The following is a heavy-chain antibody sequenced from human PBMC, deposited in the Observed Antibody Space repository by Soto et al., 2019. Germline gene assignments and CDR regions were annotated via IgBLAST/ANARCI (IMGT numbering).Heavy chain of an antibody. Sequence: GGSLRLSCAASGFTFSSYALNWVRQAPGKGLEWVSCISSSSSYMYYANSVKGRFTISRDNAKNSLYLQMNSLRVEDTAVYYCARGSYNWNDGGVNYWGQGTLVTVSS. V-gene: IGHV3-21*01. J-gene: IGHJ4*02. CDR1: GFTFSSYA. CDR3: ARGSYNWNDGGVNY. D-gene: IGHD1-20*01. CDR2: ISSSSSYM.